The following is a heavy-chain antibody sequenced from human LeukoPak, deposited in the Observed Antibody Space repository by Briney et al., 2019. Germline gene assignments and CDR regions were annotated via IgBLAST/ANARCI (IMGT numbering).Heavy chain of an antibody. CDR1: GFTVSSNY. D-gene: IGHD1-26*01. V-gene: IGHV3-53*01. CDR2: IYSGGST. CDR3: ARGSIVGAKGFDY. Sequence: GGSLRLSCAASGFTVSSNYMIWVRQAPGKGLEWVSVIYSGGSTYYADSVKGRFTISRDNSKNTLYLQMNSLRAEDTAVYYCARGSIVGAKGFDYWGQGTLVTVSS. J-gene: IGHJ4*02.